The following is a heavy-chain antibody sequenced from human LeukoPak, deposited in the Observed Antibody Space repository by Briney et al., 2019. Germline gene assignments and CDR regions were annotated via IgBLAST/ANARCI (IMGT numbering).Heavy chain of an antibody. V-gene: IGHV1-69*01. J-gene: IGHJ4*02. CDR2: IIPIFGTA. Sequence: SVKVSCKASGGTFSRYAISWVRQAPGQGLEWMGGIIPIFGTANYAQKFQGRVTITADESTSTAYMELSSLRSEDTAVYYCARGGYYDTLTGYPHPFDYWGQGTLVTVSS. CDR3: ARGGYYDTLTGYPHPFDY. CDR1: GGTFSRYA. D-gene: IGHD3-9*01.